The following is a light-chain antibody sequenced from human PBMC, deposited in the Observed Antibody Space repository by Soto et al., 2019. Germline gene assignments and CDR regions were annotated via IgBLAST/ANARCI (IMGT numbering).Light chain of an antibody. Sequence: DIQMTQSPSALSASVGDRVTITCRASQSISSWLAWYQHEPGTAPKLLIYDASSLESRVPSRFSGSGSGTEFTLTIISLQPDDFATYYCQQYNSQRTFGQGTKVDI. V-gene: IGKV1-5*01. CDR3: QQYNSQRT. CDR2: DAS. J-gene: IGKJ1*01. CDR1: QSISSW.